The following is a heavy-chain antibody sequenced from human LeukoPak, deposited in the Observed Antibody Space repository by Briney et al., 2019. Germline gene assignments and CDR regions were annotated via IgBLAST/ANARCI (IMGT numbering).Heavy chain of an antibody. D-gene: IGHD3-10*01. V-gene: IGHV4-59*01. J-gene: IGHJ2*01. CDR2: IFYSGST. Sequence: SETLSLTCTVSSGSIDSYYWSWIRQPPGKGLEWIGYIFYSGSTTYNPSLKSRVTISVDTSKNQFSLKLSSVTAADTAVYYCARERGPWWFFDFWGRGTLVTVSS. CDR3: ARERGPWWFFDF. CDR1: SGSIDSYY.